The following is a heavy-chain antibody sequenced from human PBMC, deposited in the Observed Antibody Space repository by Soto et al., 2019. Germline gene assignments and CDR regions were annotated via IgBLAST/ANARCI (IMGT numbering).Heavy chain of an antibody. V-gene: IGHV3-7*01. Sequence: EVQLVESAGGLVQPGGSLRLSCAASGFTFSSHWMSWVRQTPGKGLEWVANIKEDGSEKNYVDSVKGRFTISRDNTKNSLYLQMNSLRAEDTAVYYCTRDAVSYWGQGTLVTVST. J-gene: IGHJ4*02. CDR3: TRDAVSY. CDR1: GFTFSSHW. CDR2: IKEDGSEK.